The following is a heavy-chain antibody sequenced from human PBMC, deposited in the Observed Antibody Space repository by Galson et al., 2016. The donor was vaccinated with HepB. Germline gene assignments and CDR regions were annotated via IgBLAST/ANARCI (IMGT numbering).Heavy chain of an antibody. Sequence: SETLSLTCTVSGGSINNYHWSWIRQPPGKELEWIGYIYYSGNTIYNPSLTSRVTITVDTSKNQFSQKVSSVTAADTSVYYCARAPDLFGGSGYGPPRFWGQGILVTVSS. CDR3: ARAPDLFGGSGYGPPRF. CDR1: GGSINNYH. CDR2: IYYSGNT. D-gene: IGHD3-22*01. J-gene: IGHJ4*02. V-gene: IGHV4-59*01.